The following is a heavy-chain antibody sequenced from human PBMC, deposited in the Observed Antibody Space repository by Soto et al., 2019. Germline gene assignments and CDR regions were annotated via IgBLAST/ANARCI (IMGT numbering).Heavy chain of an antibody. V-gene: IGHV4-39*01. Sequence: SETLSLTCTVSGGSISSSSYYWGWIRQPPGKGLEWIGSIYYSGSTYYNPSLKSRVTISVDTSKNQFSLKLSSVTAADTAVYYCARHHPAAYNWFDPWGQGTLVTVSS. CDR3: ARHHPAAYNWFDP. CDR2: IYYSGST. D-gene: IGHD2-15*01. J-gene: IGHJ5*02. CDR1: GGSISSSSYY.